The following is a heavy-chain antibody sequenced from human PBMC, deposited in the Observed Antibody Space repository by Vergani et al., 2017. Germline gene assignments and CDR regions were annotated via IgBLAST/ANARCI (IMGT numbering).Heavy chain of an antibody. V-gene: IGHV3-48*03. D-gene: IGHD3-10*01. J-gene: IGHJ4*02. CDR1: GFTFSSYE. CDR2: ISSSGSTI. Sequence: EVQLVESGGGLVQPRGSLRLSCAASGFTFSSYEMNWVRQAPGKGLEWVSYISSSGSTIYYADSVKGRFTISRDNAKNSLYLQMNRLRAEDTAVYYCARDLSYYYGSGVDYWGQGTLVTVSS. CDR3: ARDLSYYYGSGVDY.